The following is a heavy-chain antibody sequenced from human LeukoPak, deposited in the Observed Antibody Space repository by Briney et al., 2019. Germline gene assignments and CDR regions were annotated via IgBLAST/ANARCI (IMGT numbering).Heavy chain of an antibody. V-gene: IGHV3-33*06. CDR3: SKSRDGYNHGLH. CDR2: ILYDGTVG. Sequence: GGSLRLSCAASGFTLSTYGMHWVRQAPGKGLEWVAVILYDGTVGYHTDSVNGRFTISRDNSKNTLYLQMNSLTVEDTAVYYCSKSRDGYNHGLHWGQGTLVTVSS. CDR1: GFTLSTYG. J-gene: IGHJ4*02. D-gene: IGHD5-24*01.